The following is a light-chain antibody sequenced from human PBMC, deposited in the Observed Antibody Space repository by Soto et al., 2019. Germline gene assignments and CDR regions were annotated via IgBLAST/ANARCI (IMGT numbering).Light chain of an antibody. Sequence: QSVLTQPPSTSGTPGQRVTIVCSGSSSNIGSNYVYWYQHLPETAPKVLIYRSNQRPSGVPDRFSGSKSGTSASLAISGLRSEDGADYYCAAWDDSLSGYVFGTGTKVTVL. CDR1: SSNIGSNY. CDR3: AAWDDSLSGYV. V-gene: IGLV1-47*01. J-gene: IGLJ1*01. CDR2: RSN.